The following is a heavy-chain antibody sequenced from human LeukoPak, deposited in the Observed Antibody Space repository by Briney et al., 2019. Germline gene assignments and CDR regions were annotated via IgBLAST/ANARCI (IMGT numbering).Heavy chain of an antibody. CDR3: AREEAVAGTWPIGFDY. CDR2: ISYDGSNK. J-gene: IGHJ4*02. CDR1: GFTFSSYA. Sequence: GGSLRLSCAASGFTFSSYAMHWARQAPGKGLEWVAVISYDGSNKYYADSVKGRFTISRDNSKNTLYLQMNSLRAEDTAMYYCAREEAVAGTWPIGFDYWGQGTLVTVSS. V-gene: IGHV3-30*04. D-gene: IGHD6-19*01.